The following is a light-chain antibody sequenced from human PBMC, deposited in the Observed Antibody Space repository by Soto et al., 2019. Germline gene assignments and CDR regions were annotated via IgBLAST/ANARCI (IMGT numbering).Light chain of an antibody. V-gene: IGLV2-8*01. J-gene: IGLJ1*01. CDR3: SSYAGTLYV. CDR2: EVS. Sequence: QSVLTQPPSASGSPGQSVTISCTGTSSDVGGYNYVSWYQQHPGKAPKLMIYEVSKRPSGVPDRFSGSKSGNTASLTVSGLQAEDEADYYCSSYAGTLYVFGTGTKVPS. CDR1: SSDVGGYNY.